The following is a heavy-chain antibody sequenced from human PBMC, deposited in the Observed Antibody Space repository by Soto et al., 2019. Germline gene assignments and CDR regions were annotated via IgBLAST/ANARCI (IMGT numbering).Heavy chain of an antibody. D-gene: IGHD5-12*01. CDR1: GGSISSGGYY. V-gene: IGHV4-31*03. Sequence: PSETLSLTCTVSGGSISSGGYYWSWIRQHPGKGLEWIGYIYYSGSTYYNPSLKSRVTISVDTSKNQFSLKLSSVTAADTAVYYCARCTVATMGSWFDPWGQGTLVTVSS. J-gene: IGHJ5*02. CDR3: ARCTVATMGSWFDP. CDR2: IYYSGST.